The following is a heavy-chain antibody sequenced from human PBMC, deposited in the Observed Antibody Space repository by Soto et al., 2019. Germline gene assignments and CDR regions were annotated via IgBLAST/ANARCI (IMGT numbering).Heavy chain of an antibody. CDR1: GCTFSKYA. D-gene: IGHD3-10*01. CDR3: SKGEANYGHFRHDD. J-gene: IGHJ4*02. CDR2: ISGSGTNT. V-gene: IGHV3-23*01. Sequence: XGTLRVSGAASGCTFSKYAISGVRQAPGKGLEWVSGISGSGTNTYYADSVRGRITISRDNSKDTVYLQMNSLSADDTAVYYCSKGEANYGHFRHDDWGQGTLVTVSS.